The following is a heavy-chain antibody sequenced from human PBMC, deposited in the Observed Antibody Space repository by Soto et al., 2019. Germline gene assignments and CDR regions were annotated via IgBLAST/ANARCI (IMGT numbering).Heavy chain of an antibody. CDR2: TYYRSKWYN. Sequence: SQTLSVTCAISGDCVSSNSAAWNWIRQSPSRGLEWLGRTYYRSKWYNDYAVSVKSRITINPDTSTNQFSLQLNSVTPEDTAVYYCARGLNWNARPWFDPWGQGTLVTVSS. D-gene: IGHD1-1*01. J-gene: IGHJ5*02. CDR1: GDCVSSNSAA. CDR3: ARGLNWNARPWFDP. V-gene: IGHV6-1*01.